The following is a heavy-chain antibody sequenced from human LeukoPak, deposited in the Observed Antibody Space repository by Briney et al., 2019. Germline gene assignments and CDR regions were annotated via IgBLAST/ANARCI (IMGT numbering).Heavy chain of an antibody. CDR3: TRDWRNLGYDY. V-gene: IGHV3-33*01. CDR1: GFTFSNAW. J-gene: IGHJ4*02. D-gene: IGHD5-12*01. CDR2: IWYDGSNK. Sequence: GGSLRLSCATSGFTFSNAWMNWVRQAPGKGLEWVAVIWYDGSNKYYADSVKGRFTISRDNSKNTLYLRMNSLRAEDTAMYYCTRDWRNLGYDYWGQGTLVTVSS.